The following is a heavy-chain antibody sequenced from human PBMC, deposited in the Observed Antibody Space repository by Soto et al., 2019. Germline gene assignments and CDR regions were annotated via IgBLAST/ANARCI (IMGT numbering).Heavy chain of an antibody. CDR1: GGSISNYY. D-gene: IGHD3-22*01. Sequence: QVQLQESGPGLVKPSETLSLTCTVSGGSISNYYWSWIRQPPGKGLEWIGYIFYSGRTNYNPSLKSRVSISVDTSKNQFSLKLSSVTTADTAVYYCARDTYYVDSGHLDDVFDSWGQGTMVTVSS. CDR3: ARDTYYVDSGHLDDVFDS. CDR2: IFYSGRT. J-gene: IGHJ3*02. V-gene: IGHV4-59*01.